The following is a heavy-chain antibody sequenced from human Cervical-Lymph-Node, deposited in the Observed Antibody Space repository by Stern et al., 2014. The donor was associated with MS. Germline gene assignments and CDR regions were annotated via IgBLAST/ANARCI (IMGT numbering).Heavy chain of an antibody. CDR3: ATLYDSSGNYGMEV. CDR1: GYTFIRYY. J-gene: IGHJ6*02. D-gene: IGHD5/OR15-5a*01. CDR2: VNANGGSA. V-gene: IGHV1-46*01. Sequence: VQLVESGAQVKKPGASVKVSCKGSGYTFIRYYIQWVRQAPGQGLEWMGLVNANGGSARYAQKFQGRVTMASDVSTSTVSMELSSLRSEDTAVYYCATLYDSSGNYGMEVWGQGTTVIVSS.